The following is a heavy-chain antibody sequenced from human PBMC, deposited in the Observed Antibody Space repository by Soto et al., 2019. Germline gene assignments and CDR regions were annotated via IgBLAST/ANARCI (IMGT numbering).Heavy chain of an antibody. D-gene: IGHD2-2*01. CDR3: VRGVQWYCSSPGCPPSYYMDV. CDR1: GLSFCTYD. CDR2: ISSGGQTI. Sequence: PGGSPRLSCAASGLSFCTYDMNWVRQAPGKGLEWVSYISSGGQTIKSTDSVKGRFTISRENAKSSLYLQMNSLRAGDTAVYYCVRGVQWYCSSPGCPPSYYMDVWGKGTTVTVSS. J-gene: IGHJ6*03. V-gene: IGHV3-48*01.